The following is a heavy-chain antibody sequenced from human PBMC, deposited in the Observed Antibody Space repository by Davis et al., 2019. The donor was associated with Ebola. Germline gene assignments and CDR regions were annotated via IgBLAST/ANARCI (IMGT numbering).Heavy chain of an antibody. V-gene: IGHV1-8*01. CDR1: GYTFTSYD. D-gene: IGHD1-20*01. CDR2: MNPNSGNT. CDR3: ARAEYNWNYFAY. J-gene: IGHJ4*02. Sequence: ASVKVSCKASGYTFTSYDINWVRQATGQGLEWMGWMNPNSGNTGYAQKLQGRVTMTTDTSTSSAYMELRSLRSDDTAVYYCARAEYNWNYFAYWGQGTLVTVSS.